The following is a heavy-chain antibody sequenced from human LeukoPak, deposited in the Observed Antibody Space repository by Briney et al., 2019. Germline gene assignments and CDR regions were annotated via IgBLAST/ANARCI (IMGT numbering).Heavy chain of an antibody. J-gene: IGHJ5*02. CDR2: ISYSGST. Sequence: SETLSLTCTSLALSIISHYWDFIRQPPGKGLEWIGYISYSGSTNYNPSLKSRVTMSLDTSKNHFSLKRTSGTAPVPAVYHSYICVLYCISGSCYPRCVDTWGQGTLVTVSS. D-gene: IGHD2-15*01. CDR1: ALSIISHY. V-gene: IGHV4-59*08. CDR3: YICVLYCISGSCYPRCVDT.